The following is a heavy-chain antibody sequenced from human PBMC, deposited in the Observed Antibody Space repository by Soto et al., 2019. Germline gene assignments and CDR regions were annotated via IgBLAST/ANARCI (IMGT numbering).Heavy chain of an antibody. CDR2: INPNSGGT. CDR3: AREKTMVRGVIKPLYYGMDV. J-gene: IGHJ6*02. V-gene: IGHV1-2*04. CDR1: GYTFTGYY. D-gene: IGHD3-10*01. Sequence: ASVKVSCKASGYTFTGYYMHWVRQAPGQGLEWMGWINPNSGGTNYAQKFQGWVTMTRDTSISTAYMELSRLRSDDTAVYHCAREKTMVRGVIKPLYYGMDVWGQGTTVTVSS.